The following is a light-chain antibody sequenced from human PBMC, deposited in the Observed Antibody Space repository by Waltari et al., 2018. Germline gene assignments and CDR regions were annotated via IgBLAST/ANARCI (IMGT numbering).Light chain of an antibody. J-gene: IGLJ2*01. CDR1: GSDIGGYNY. CDR3: SSYADNKGV. Sequence: QSALTQPPSASGSPGPSVTISCPGTGSDIGGYNYVSWYQQHPGKAPKPMLYEVTKQPSGVPDRFSGSKSGNTASLTVSGLQAEDEAYYYCSSYADNKGVFGGGTKLTVL. CDR2: EVT. V-gene: IGLV2-8*01.